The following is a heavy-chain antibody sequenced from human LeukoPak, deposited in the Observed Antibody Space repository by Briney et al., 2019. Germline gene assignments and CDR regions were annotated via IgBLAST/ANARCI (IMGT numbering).Heavy chain of an antibody. CDR3: ARHKGYRRTRTFDY. CDR2: INHSGST. CDR1: GGSFSGYY. J-gene: IGHJ4*02. V-gene: IGHV4-34*01. D-gene: IGHD2-15*01. Sequence: KASETLSLTCAVYGGSFSGYYWSWIRQPPGKGLEWIGEINHSGSTNYNPSLKSRVTISVDTSKNQFSLKLSSVTAADTAVYYCARHKGYRRTRTFDYWGQGTLVTVSS.